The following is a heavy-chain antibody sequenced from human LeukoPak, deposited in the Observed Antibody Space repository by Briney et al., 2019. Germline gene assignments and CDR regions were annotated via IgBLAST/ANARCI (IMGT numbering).Heavy chain of an antibody. CDR1: GGSISSYY. Sequence: SETLSLTCTVSGGSISSYYWSWTRQPPGKGLEWIGYIYHSGSTNYNPSLKSRVTISVDTSKSQFSLNLSSVTAADTAVYYCARASIAARQGYNYYYMDVWGKGTTVTVSS. D-gene: IGHD6-6*01. V-gene: IGHV4-59*01. CDR3: ARASIAARQGYNYYYMDV. CDR2: IYHSGST. J-gene: IGHJ6*03.